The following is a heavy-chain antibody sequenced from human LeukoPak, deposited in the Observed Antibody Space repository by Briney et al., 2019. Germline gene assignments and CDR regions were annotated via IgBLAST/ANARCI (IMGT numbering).Heavy chain of an antibody. J-gene: IGHJ4*02. CDR2: ITGSGGST. CDR3: AKDRVGAVLFFDS. V-gene: IGHV3-23*01. Sequence: PGGSLRLSCGASGFTFTNHGMSWVRQAPGKGLDWVSVITGSGGSTYYADSVKGRFTISRDNSKNTLYLQMNSRRADDTAVYYCAKDRVGAVLFFDSWGQGTLVTVSS. CDR1: GFTFTNHG. D-gene: IGHD1-26*01.